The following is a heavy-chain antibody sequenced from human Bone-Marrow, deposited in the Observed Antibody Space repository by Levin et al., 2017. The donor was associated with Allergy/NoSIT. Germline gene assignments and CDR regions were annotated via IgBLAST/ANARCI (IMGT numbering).Heavy chain of an antibody. V-gene: IGHV4-30-4*01. D-gene: IGHD3/OR15-3a*01. Sequence: KASETLSLTCSVSGDSISSGSYYWTWIRQAPGKGLEWIGYIYYTGSTYYSPSLKSRISTSIDTSTNQFSLRLTSVTVADTAVYYCATTSSGLRSVTDFWGRGTLVTVSS. J-gene: IGHJ4*02. CDR1: GDSISSGSYY. CDR3: ATTSSGLRSVTDF. CDR2: IYYTGST.